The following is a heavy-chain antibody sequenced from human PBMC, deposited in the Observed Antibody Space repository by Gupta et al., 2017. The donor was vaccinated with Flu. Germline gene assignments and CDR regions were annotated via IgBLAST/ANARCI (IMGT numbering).Heavy chain of an antibody. Sequence: EVHLVESGGGLAEPGGSLRLPCPAFGCTFRTHRMPWVRSAPVQGLVLVSRIKCEERRESDEGSVEGRFTVSRDTAKNTLYLQINSLRAEDTAVYYCARDGDDDCSGGSCYSWFDPWGRGTLVTVSS. CDR3: ARDGDDDCSGGSCYSWFDP. CDR2: IKCEERRE. D-gene: IGHD2-15*01. V-gene: IGHV3-74*01. J-gene: IGHJ5*02. CDR1: GCTFRTHR.